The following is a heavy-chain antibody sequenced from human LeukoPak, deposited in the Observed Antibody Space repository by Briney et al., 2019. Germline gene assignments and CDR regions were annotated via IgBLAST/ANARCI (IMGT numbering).Heavy chain of an antibody. D-gene: IGHD3-3*01. Sequence: SETLSLTCTVSGGSISSSSYYWGWIRQPPGKGLEWIGSIYYSGGTYYNPSLKSRVTISVDRSKNQFSLKLSSVTAADTAVYYCARAFFGVVTPHDAFDIWGQGTMVTVSS. CDR2: IYYSGGT. CDR3: ARAFFGVVTPHDAFDI. CDR1: GGSISSSSYY. V-gene: IGHV4-39*07. J-gene: IGHJ3*02.